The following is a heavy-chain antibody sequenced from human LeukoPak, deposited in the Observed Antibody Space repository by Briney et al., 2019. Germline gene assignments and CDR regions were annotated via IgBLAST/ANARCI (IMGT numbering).Heavy chain of an antibody. Sequence: SDTLSLTCSVSGSSIASLNWWGWIRQPPGKGLEWIGYIYYTGSIYYNPSLKSRVTISVDTSKNQFSLNLSSVTAADTAVYYCARVYWNYDGVDYWGQGTLVTVSS. D-gene: IGHD1-7*01. CDR2: IYYTGSI. J-gene: IGHJ4*02. CDR3: ARVYWNYDGVDY. V-gene: IGHV4-28*05. CDR1: GSSIASLNW.